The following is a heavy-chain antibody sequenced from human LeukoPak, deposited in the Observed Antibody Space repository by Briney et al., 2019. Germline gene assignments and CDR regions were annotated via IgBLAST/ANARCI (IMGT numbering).Heavy chain of an antibody. Sequence: SETLSLTCAVSGDSIRSRDYYWAWIRQPPGRGLEWIGTIYYSGNTYYSPSLKSRVTISVDASKSLFSLRLTSVTAVDTAVYYCATRRFTNWFDPWGPGTLVTVSS. J-gene: IGHJ5*02. CDR1: GDSIRSRDYY. V-gene: IGHV4-39*02. CDR2: IYYSGNT. CDR3: ATRRFTNWFDP. D-gene: IGHD3-3*01.